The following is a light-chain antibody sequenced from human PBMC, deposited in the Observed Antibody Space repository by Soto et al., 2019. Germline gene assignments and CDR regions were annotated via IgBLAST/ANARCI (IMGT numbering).Light chain of an antibody. CDR1: QDIHNY. Sequence: AVLLTQSPSSFSASTGDRATITCRASQDIHNYLAWYQQVPGKAPKLLLYAASILQTGVPSRFSGSGSGTDFTLAIDGQQSEDFATYFCQPFYNYPWTFGQGTTVE. V-gene: IGKV1-8*01. J-gene: IGKJ1*01. CDR2: AAS. CDR3: QPFYNYPWT.